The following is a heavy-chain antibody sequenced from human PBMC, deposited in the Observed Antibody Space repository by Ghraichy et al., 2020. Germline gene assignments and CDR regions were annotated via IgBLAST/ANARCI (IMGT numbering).Heavy chain of an antibody. J-gene: IGHJ4*02. CDR1: GFTFSNYW. CDR2: IKQDGSGK. CDR3: AREHGIGSCDY. D-gene: IGHD2-15*01. V-gene: IGHV3-7*03. Sequence: GGSLRLSCAASGFTFSNYWMSWVRQAPGKGLEWVANIKQDGSGKYYVDSVKGRFTISRDNAKNSLYLQMNSLRAEDTAVYYCAREHGIGSCDYWGQGTLVTVSS.